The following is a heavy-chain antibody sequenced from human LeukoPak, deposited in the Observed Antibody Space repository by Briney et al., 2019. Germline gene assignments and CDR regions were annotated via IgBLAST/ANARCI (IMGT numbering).Heavy chain of an antibody. CDR2: ISSSSSYI. V-gene: IGHV3-21*01. CDR1: GFTFSSYS. Sequence: GGSLRLSCAASGFTFSSYSMNWVRQAPGKGLEWVSSISSSSSYIYYADSVKGRFTISRDNAKNSLYLQMNSLRAEDTAVYYCASITGTTYLFDYWGQGAPVTVSS. D-gene: IGHD1-7*01. CDR3: ASITGTTYLFDY. J-gene: IGHJ4*02.